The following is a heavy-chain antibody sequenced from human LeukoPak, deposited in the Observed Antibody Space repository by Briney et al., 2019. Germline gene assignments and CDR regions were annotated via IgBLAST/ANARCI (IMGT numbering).Heavy chain of an antibody. V-gene: IGHV3-21*01. CDR1: GFTFSSYS. CDR3: ARGMGGGSGYYYY. CDR2: ISSSSSYI. D-gene: IGHD3-22*01. J-gene: IGHJ4*02. Sequence: GGSLRLSCAASGFTFSSYSMNWVRQAPGKGLEWVSSISSSSSYIYYADSVKGRFTISRDNAKNSLYLQMNSLRAEDTAVYYCARGMGGGSGYYYYWAQGTLVTVSS.